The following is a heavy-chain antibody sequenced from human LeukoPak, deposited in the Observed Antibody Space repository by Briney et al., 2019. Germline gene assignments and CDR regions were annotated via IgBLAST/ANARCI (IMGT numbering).Heavy chain of an antibody. J-gene: IGHJ4*02. Sequence: PGGSLRLSCAASGFTFSSYFMNWVRQAPGKGLEWVSCIADTGDFIKYADSVKGRFTISRDNAKNSLYLQMNSLRAEDTAVYFCAGATVIPNRVGDFDSWGQGTLVTVSS. CDR1: GFTFSSYF. V-gene: IGHV3-21*01. CDR3: AGATVIPNRVGDFDS. CDR2: IADTGDFI. D-gene: IGHD3-16*02.